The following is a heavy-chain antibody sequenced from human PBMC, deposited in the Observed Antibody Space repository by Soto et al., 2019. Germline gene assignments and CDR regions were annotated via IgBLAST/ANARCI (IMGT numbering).Heavy chain of an antibody. D-gene: IGHD6-13*01. Sequence: GGSLRLSCAASGFTFSSYWMNWVRQAPGKGLEWVARINQDVSEKSYVDSVRGRFTISRDNARNSLSLQVSSLRVEDSALYFCERADSSWESYGMDVWGQGTRVTVSS. CDR3: ERADSSWESYGMDV. CDR2: INQDVSEK. V-gene: IGHV3-7*01. CDR1: GFTFSSYW. J-gene: IGHJ6*02.